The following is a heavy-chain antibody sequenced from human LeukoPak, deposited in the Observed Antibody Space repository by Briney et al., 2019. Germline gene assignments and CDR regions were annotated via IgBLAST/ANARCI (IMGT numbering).Heavy chain of an antibody. CDR1: GFTYSNYW. CDR3: ARDIYGGHDY. D-gene: IGHD2-21*01. CDR2: INQDGSEK. Sequence: PGGSLRLPCAASGFTYSNYWMSWVRQAPGKGLEWVANINQDGSEKSYVDSVEGRFTISRDNAKKSLYLHVNSLRAEDTAVYYCARDIYGGHDYWGQGTLLTVSS. J-gene: IGHJ4*02. V-gene: IGHV3-7*04.